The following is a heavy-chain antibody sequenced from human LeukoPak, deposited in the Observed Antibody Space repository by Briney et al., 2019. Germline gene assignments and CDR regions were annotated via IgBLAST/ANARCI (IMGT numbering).Heavy chain of an antibody. Sequence: PGGSLRLSCAASGFIFSDYYMSWIRQAPGKGLEWVSYISSSGSTIYYADSVKGRFTMFRDNAKNSLYLQMNSLRAEDTAVYYCASMVRGVFDYWGQGTLVTVSS. CDR3: ASMVRGVFDY. J-gene: IGHJ4*02. D-gene: IGHD3-10*01. CDR1: GFIFSDYY. V-gene: IGHV3-11*01. CDR2: ISSSGSTI.